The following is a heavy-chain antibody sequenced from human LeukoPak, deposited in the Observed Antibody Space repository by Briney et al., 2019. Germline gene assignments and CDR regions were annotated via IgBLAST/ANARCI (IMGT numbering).Heavy chain of an antibody. V-gene: IGHV1-2*02. CDR2: INPNSSGT. J-gene: IGHJ5*02. D-gene: IGHD1-1*01. CDR1: GYTFTVYY. CDR3: ARDHATTRGANLFDP. Sequence: ASVTVSFTASGYTFTVYYMHWVRQAPGQGGEGVGWINPNSSGTNYAQKFQGRLTMTRDTSISTAYMELSSLRSDDTAVYYCARDHATTRGANLFDPWGQGTLVTVSS.